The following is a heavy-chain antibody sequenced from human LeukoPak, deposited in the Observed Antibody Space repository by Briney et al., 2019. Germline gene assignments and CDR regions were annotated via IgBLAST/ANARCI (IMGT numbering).Heavy chain of an antibody. CDR1: GFTFSYYE. Sequence: PGGSLRLSCAASGFTFSYYEMNWVRQAPGKGLEWVSYISNSGSAIYYADSVKGRFTISRDNAKNSLYLQMNSLRAEDTAVYYCARVSTVTTGWNWFDPWGQGTLVTVSS. V-gene: IGHV3-48*03. J-gene: IGHJ5*02. CDR2: ISNSGSAI. D-gene: IGHD4-11*01. CDR3: ARVSTVTTGWNWFDP.